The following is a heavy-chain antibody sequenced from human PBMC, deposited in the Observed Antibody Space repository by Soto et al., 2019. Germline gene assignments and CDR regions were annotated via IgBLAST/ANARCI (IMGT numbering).Heavy chain of an antibody. D-gene: IGHD3-16*01. CDR3: ANVDLPIWENGAFDI. Sequence: GGSLRLSCAASGFTFSSYAMSWVRQAPGKGLEWVSAISGSGGSTYYADSVKGRFTISRDNSKNTLYLQMNSLRAEDTAVYYCANVDLPIWENGAFDIWGQGTMVTVSS. V-gene: IGHV3-23*01. J-gene: IGHJ3*02. CDR1: GFTFSSYA. CDR2: ISGSGGST.